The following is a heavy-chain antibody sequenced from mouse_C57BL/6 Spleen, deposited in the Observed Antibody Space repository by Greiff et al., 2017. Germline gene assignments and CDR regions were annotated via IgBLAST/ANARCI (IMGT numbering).Heavy chain of an antibody. J-gene: IGHJ2*01. CDR1: GFNIKDDY. V-gene: IGHV14-4*01. CDR3: TTDYGNYVN. Sequence: EVQLQQSGAELVRTGASVKLSCTASGFNIKDDYMHWVKQRPEQGLEWIGWIDPENGDTEYASKFQGKATITADTSSNTAYLQLSSLTSEDTAVYYCTTDYGNYVNWGQGTTLTVSS. D-gene: IGHD2-1*01. CDR2: IDPENGDT.